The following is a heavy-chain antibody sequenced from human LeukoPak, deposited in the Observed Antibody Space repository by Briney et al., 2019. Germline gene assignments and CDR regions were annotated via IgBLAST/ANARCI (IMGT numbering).Heavy chain of an antibody. CDR3: ARGGGDYDILTGYSY. CDR2: ISSSSSFI. CDR1: GFTFSTYS. Sequence: GGSLRLSCAASGFTFSTYSMNWVRQAPGRGLEWVSSISSSSSFIYYADSVKGRFTISRDNAKNSLYLQMNSLRAEDTAVYFCARGGGDYDILTGYSYWGQGTLVTVSS. J-gene: IGHJ4*02. D-gene: IGHD3-9*01. V-gene: IGHV3-21*01.